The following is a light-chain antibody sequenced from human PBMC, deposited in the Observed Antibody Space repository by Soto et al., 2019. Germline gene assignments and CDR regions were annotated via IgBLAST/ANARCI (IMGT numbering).Light chain of an antibody. CDR2: GAS. V-gene: IGKV1-12*01. Sequence: DIQMTQSPSSVSASVGDRVTITCRESQGISNWLAWYQQQPGKAPKLLIYGASSLQSGVPSRFSGGGSGTHFTLIISSLQPEDFATYYCQQTNTFLPLTFGGGTKVEI. J-gene: IGKJ4*01. CDR1: QGISNW. CDR3: QQTNTFLPLT.